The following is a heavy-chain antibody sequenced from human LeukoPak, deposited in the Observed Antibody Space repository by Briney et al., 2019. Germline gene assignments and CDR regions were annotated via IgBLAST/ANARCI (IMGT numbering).Heavy chain of an antibody. CDR3: ARAGSLWFGESKLDY. J-gene: IGHJ4*02. CDR1: GFTFSSYG. Sequence: PGGSLRLSCAASGFTFSSYGMNWVRQAPGKGLEWVSSISSSSTYIYYADSVKGRFTISRDNAKNSLYLQMNSLRAEDTAVFYCARAGSLWFGESKLDYWGQGTLVTVSS. V-gene: IGHV3-21*01. D-gene: IGHD3-10*01. CDR2: ISSSSTYI.